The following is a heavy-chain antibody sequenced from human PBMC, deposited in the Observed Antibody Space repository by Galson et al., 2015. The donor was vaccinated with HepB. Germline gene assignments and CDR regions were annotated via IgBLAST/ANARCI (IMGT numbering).Heavy chain of an antibody. D-gene: IGHD3-10*01. CDR3: VKDRRRSWSFDY. CDR2: ISYNGGKQ. J-gene: IGHJ4*02. CDR1: GFTFSDYA. Sequence: SLRLSCAASGFTFSDYAMHWVRQAPGKGLEWVAIISYNGGKQSYADSVKGRFTISRDNSKNTVFLQMNSLSAEDTAVYYCVKDRRRSWSFDYWGQGTLVTVSS. V-gene: IGHV3-30*18.